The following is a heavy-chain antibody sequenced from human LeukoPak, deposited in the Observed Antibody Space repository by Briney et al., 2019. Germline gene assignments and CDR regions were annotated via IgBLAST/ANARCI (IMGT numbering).Heavy chain of an antibody. J-gene: IGHJ5*02. D-gene: IGHD2-15*01. CDR1: GGSISSYY. V-gene: IGHV4-59*01. Sequence: PSETLSLTCTVSGGSISSYYWSWIRQPPGKGLEWIGYIYYSGSTNYNPSLKSRVTISVDTSKNQFSLKLSSVTAADTAVYYCASGPVVVSGGHNRFDPWGQGTLVTVSS. CDR3: ASGPVVVSGGHNRFDP. CDR2: IYYSGST.